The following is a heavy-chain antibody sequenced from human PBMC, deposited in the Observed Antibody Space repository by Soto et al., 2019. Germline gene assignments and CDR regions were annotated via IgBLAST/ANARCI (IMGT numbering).Heavy chain of an antibody. Sequence: LRLSCAASGFTFDDYAMHWVRQAPGKGLEWVSGISWNSGSIGYADSVKGRFTISRDNAKNPLYLQMNSLRAEDTALYYCAKDSGYPRHHYYYGMDVWGQGTTVTVSS. CDR2: ISWNSGSI. V-gene: IGHV3-9*01. D-gene: IGHD5-18*01. J-gene: IGHJ6*02. CDR1: GFTFDDYA. CDR3: AKDSGYPRHHYYYGMDV.